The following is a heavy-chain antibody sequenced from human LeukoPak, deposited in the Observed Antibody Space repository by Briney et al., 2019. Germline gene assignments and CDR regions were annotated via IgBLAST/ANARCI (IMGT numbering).Heavy chain of an antibody. CDR1: GFTFSNAW. J-gene: IGHJ4*02. CDR3: ARGAYYYDSSPTYY. Sequence: WGSLRLSCAASGFTFSNAWMTWVRQAPGKGLEWVCGINWSGGSTVYADSVKGGFIISRDNAKNSLFLQMSSTRADATVLYYCARGAYYYDSSPTYYWGQGILVTVSS. D-gene: IGHD3-22*01. CDR2: INWSGGST. V-gene: IGHV3-20*04.